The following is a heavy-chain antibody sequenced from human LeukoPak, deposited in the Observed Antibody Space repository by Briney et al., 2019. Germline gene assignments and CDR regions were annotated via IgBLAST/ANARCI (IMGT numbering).Heavy chain of an antibody. V-gene: IGHV4-59*08. CDR3: ARHRVYWRDAFDI. CDR1: GGSISSYY. Sequence: SETLSLTCTVSGGSISSYYWSWIRQPPGKGLEWIGYIYYSGSTNYNPSLKSRVTISVDTSKNQFSLKLSSVTAADTAVYYCARHRVYWRDAFDIWGQGTMVTVSS. D-gene: IGHD5/OR15-5a*01. CDR2: IYYSGST. J-gene: IGHJ3*02.